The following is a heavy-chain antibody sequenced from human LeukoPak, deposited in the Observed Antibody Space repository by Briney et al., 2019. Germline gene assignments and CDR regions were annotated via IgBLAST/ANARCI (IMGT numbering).Heavy chain of an antibody. CDR1: GFTFSSYG. D-gene: IGHD1-26*01. V-gene: IGHV3-33*08. CDR2: IWYDGSNK. Sequence: GGSLRLSCAASGFTFSSYGMHWVRQAPGKGLEWVAVIWYDGSNKYYADSVKGRFTISRDNSKNTLYLQMNSLRAEDTAVYYCARDTPYSYYRLLDYWGQGTLVTVSS. J-gene: IGHJ4*02. CDR3: ARDTPYSYYRLLDY.